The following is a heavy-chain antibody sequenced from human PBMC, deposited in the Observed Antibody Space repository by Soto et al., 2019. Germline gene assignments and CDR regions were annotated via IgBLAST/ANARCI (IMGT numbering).Heavy chain of an antibody. CDR1: GFTFSDYY. CDR3: ARVPVLRGQTTLYYFDY. J-gene: IGHJ4*02. Sequence: GGCRILSCATSGFTFSDYYMSWIRQAPGKGLEWVSYISSSGSTIYYADSVKGRFTISRDNAKNSLYLQMNSLRAEDTAVYYCARVPVLRGQTTLYYFDYWGQGTLVTVSS. D-gene: IGHD3-3*01. V-gene: IGHV3-11*01. CDR2: ISSSGSTI.